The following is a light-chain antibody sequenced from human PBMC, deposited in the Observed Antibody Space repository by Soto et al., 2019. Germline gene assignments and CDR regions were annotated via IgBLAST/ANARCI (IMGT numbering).Light chain of an antibody. J-gene: IGLJ1*01. CDR3: SSFTISSTHV. Sequence: QSALTQPASVSGSPGQSITISCSGSSNDVGYHYVSWYQHHPGKAPKLMIFEDSNRPSGVSTRFSGSKSDNTASLTISGLQAEDEADYYCSSFTISSTHVFGTGTKLTVL. V-gene: IGLV2-14*01. CDR2: EDS. CDR1: SNDVGYHY.